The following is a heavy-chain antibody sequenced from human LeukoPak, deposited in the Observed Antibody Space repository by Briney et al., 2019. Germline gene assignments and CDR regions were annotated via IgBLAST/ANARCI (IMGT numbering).Heavy chain of an antibody. Sequence: GASVKVSCKASGGTFSSYAISWVRQVTGQGLEWMGWMNPNSGNTGYAQKFQGRVTMTRNTSISTAYMELSSLRSEDTAVYYCAKTPYDFWSGSYGMDVWGQGTTVTVSS. CDR1: GGTFSSYA. D-gene: IGHD3-3*01. V-gene: IGHV1-8*02. CDR3: AKTPYDFWSGSYGMDV. J-gene: IGHJ6*02. CDR2: MNPNSGNT.